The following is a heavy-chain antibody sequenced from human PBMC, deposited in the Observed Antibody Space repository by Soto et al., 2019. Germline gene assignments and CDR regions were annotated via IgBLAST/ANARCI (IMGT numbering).Heavy chain of an antibody. J-gene: IGHJ4*02. Sequence: GESLKISCAASGFAFRSNALSWVRQAPGMGLECLSVITGDGGTTYYADSVKGRFTISRDNSNNTLYLQMNSLRAEDTAVYYCAKFGRVSGDYWGQGTLVTVSS. CDR3: AKFGRVSGDY. V-gene: IGHV3-23*01. CDR2: ITGDGGTT. D-gene: IGHD3-3*01. CDR1: GFAFRSNA.